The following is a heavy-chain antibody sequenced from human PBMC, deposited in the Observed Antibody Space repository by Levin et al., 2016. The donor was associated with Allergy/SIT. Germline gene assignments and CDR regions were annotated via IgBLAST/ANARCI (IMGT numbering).Heavy chain of an antibody. D-gene: IGHD3-10*01. J-gene: IGHJ6*02. CDR3: ARDSPLLWFGESPKLYYHGMDV. V-gene: IGHV3-11*05. CDR2: ISSSSSYT. Sequence: VRQMPGKGLEWVSYISSSSSYTNYADSVKGRFTISRDNAKNSLYLQMNSLRAEDTAVYYCARDSPLLWFGESPKLYYHGMDVWGQGTTVTVSS.